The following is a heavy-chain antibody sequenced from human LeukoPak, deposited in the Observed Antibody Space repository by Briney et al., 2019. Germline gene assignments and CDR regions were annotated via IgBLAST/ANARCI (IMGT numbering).Heavy chain of an antibody. CDR3: ARDPGGYCSGGSCYLPPDY. J-gene: IGHJ4*02. V-gene: IGHV1-24*01. CDR1: GYTLTELS. Sequence: ASVKVSCKVSGYTLTELSMHWVRQAPGKGLEWMGGFDPEDGETIYAQKFQGRVTMTEDTSTDTAYMELSSLRSEDTAVYYCARDPGGYCSGGSCYLPPDYWGQGTLVTVSS. CDR2: FDPEDGET. D-gene: IGHD2-15*01.